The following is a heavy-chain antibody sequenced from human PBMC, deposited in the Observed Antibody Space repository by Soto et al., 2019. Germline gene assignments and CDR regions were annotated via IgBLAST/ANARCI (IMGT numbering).Heavy chain of an antibody. Sequence: TGGSLRLSCAASGFTFSSYAMSWVRQAPGKGLEWVSAISGSGGSTYYADSVKGRFTISRDNSKNTLYLQMNSLRAEDTAVYYCAKRKPPFGVVITFDYWGQGTLVTVSS. J-gene: IGHJ4*02. CDR1: GFTFSSYA. V-gene: IGHV3-23*01. CDR3: AKRKPPFGVVITFDY. CDR2: ISGSGGST. D-gene: IGHD3-3*01.